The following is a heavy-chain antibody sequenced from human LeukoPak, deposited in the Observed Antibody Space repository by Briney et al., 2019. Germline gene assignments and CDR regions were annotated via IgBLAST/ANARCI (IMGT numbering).Heavy chain of an antibody. CDR3: ARDYYDSSGYDGFDI. CDR1: GYTFTGLY. Sequence: GASVKVSCKASGYTFTGLYLHWVRQATGQGLESMGWMNPNSGNTGYAQKFQGRVTITRNTSISTAYMELSSLRSEDTAVYYCARDYYDSSGYDGFDIWGQGTMVTVSS. CDR2: MNPNSGNT. V-gene: IGHV1-8*03. J-gene: IGHJ3*02. D-gene: IGHD3-22*01.